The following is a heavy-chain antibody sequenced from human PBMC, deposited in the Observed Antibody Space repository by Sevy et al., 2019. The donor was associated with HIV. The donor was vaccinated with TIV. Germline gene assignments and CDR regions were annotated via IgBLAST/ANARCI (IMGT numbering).Heavy chain of an antibody. V-gene: IGHV3-33*01. D-gene: IGHD2-15*01. J-gene: IGHJ6*02. CDR2: IWNDGRNK. CDR3: ARDACSGGSCYSTYYGTDV. Sequence: GSLRLSCAASGFTLSSYGIHWVRQAPGKGPEWGAVIWNDGRNKYDADSVKGRVTISRDNSKNTLFQQMYSLRAEDTAVYYCARDACSGGSCYSTYYGTDVWGQGTTVTVSS. CDR1: GFTLSSYG.